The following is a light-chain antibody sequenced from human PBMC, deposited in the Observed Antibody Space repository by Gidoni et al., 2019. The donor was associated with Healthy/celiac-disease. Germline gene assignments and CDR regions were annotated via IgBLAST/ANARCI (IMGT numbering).Light chain of an antibody. J-gene: IGKJ2*01. V-gene: IGKV2-30*01. CDR3: MQGTHWPYT. CDR1: LSLVYSDGNTY. CDR2: KVS. Sequence: VVMTQSPLSLPVTLGQPASISCRSSLSLVYSDGNTYLNLFQQRPGQSPRRLIYKVSNRDSGVPDRCSGSGSGTDFTLKISRVEAEDVGVYYCMQGTHWPYTFGQGTKLEIK.